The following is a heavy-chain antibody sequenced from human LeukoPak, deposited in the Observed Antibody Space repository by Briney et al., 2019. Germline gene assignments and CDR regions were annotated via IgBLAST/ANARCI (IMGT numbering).Heavy chain of an antibody. CDR1: GGSISSSSYY. J-gene: IGHJ5*02. D-gene: IGHD3-3*01. V-gene: IGHV4-39*07. Sequence: ETLSLTCTVSGGSISSSSYYWGWIRQPPGKGLEWIGGIYYSGSTYYNPSLKSRVTISVDTSKNQFSLNLFSVTAADTAVYHCAKNGQSGFSFDPWGQGTLVTVSS. CDR2: IYYSGST. CDR3: AKNGQSGFSFDP.